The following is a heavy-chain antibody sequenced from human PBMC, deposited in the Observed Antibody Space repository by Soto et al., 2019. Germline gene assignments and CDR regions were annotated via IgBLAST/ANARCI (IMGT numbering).Heavy chain of an antibody. Sequence: TSGGSLILSCAASGFNFNSYTINWVRKAPGKRLEWLSSISSSGYIFSTDSVRGRFTISRDNAKNSVYLQINSLRAEETAVYFCARDCSGGSCYPGMDVWGQGTTVTVSS. CDR1: GFNFNSYT. V-gene: IGHV3-21*01. D-gene: IGHD2-15*01. CDR3: ARDCSGGSCYPGMDV. CDR2: ISSSGYI. J-gene: IGHJ6*02.